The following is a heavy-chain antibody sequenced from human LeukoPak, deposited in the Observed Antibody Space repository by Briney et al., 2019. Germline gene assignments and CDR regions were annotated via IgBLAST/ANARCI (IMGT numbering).Heavy chain of an antibody. CDR1: GYTFTGYY. Sequence: GASVKVSCTASGYTFTGYYMHWVRQAPGQGLEWMGWINPNSGGTNYAQKFQGRVTMTRDTSFSTAYMELSRLRSDDTAVYYCAKDVYYFDSSGYSPFDYWGQGTLVTVSS. D-gene: IGHD3-22*01. V-gene: IGHV1-2*02. CDR2: INPNSGGT. J-gene: IGHJ4*02. CDR3: AKDVYYFDSSGYSPFDY.